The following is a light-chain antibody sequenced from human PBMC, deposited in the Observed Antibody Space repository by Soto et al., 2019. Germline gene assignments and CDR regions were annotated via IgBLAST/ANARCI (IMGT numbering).Light chain of an antibody. Sequence: DIQMPQSPYSLSASVGDRVTITCLASQSISSYLNWYQQKPGKAPKLLIYAASSLQSGVPSRFSGSGSGTDFTLTISSLQPEYFATYYCQQSYSTPITFGQGTRLEIK. CDR1: QSISSY. V-gene: IGKV1-39*01. CDR2: AAS. CDR3: QQSYSTPIT. J-gene: IGKJ5*01.